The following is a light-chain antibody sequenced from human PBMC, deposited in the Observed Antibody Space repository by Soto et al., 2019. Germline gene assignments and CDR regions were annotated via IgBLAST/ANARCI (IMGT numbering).Light chain of an antibody. Sequence: DMEMTQSPSSLSASVGDRVTITCRSSQTISSYLNWYHQKPGKAPKLLIYAVSNLQSGVPSRFSGSGSGTDFTLTISSLQPEDFATYYCQQNYNTPLTFGPGTKVD. CDR1: QTISSY. J-gene: IGKJ3*01. V-gene: IGKV1-39*01. CDR3: QQNYNTPLT. CDR2: AVS.